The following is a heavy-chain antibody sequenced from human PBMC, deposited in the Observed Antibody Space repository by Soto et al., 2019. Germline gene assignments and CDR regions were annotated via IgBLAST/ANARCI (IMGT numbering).Heavy chain of an antibody. J-gene: IGHJ5*02. Sequence: GASVKVSCKVSGYTLTELSMHWVRQAPGKWLEWMGGFDPEDGETIYAQKFQGRVTMTEDTSTDTAYMELSSLRSEDTAVYYCATYPFVVVAARWFDLWGQGSLVTVSS. V-gene: IGHV1-24*01. CDR2: FDPEDGET. CDR1: GYTLTELS. CDR3: ATYPFVVVAARWFDL. D-gene: IGHD2-15*01.